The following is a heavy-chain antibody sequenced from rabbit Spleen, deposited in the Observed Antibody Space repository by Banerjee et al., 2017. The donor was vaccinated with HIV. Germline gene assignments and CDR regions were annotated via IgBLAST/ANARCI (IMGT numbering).Heavy chain of an antibody. J-gene: IGHJ3*01. Sequence: QEQVKETGGGLVQPGGSLTLSCKASGFDFNAYGVTWVRQAPGEGLEWIGTIYGAKGSTDYASWVNGRFTISSDNAQSTVDLKMTSLTAADTATYFCARAIVPWLGLTRLDLWGQGTLVTVS. CDR3: ARAIVPWLGLTRLDL. D-gene: IGHD4-1*01. V-gene: IGHV1S47*01. CDR1: GFDFNAYG. CDR2: IYGAKGST.